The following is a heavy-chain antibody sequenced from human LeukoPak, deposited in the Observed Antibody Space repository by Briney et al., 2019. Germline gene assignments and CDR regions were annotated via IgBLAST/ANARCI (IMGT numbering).Heavy chain of an antibody. V-gene: IGHV4-34*01. CDR1: GGSFSGYY. Sequence: PSETLCLTCAVYGGSFSGYYWSWIRQPPGKGREWIGEINHSGSTNYNPSLKSRVTISVDTSKNQFSLKLSSVTAADTAVYYCARGADYYEGILRIFQHWGQGTLVTVSS. CDR3: ARGADYYEGILRIFQH. J-gene: IGHJ1*01. CDR2: INHSGST. D-gene: IGHD3-22*01.